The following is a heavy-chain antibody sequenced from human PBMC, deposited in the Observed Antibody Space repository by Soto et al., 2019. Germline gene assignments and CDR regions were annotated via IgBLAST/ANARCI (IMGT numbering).Heavy chain of an antibody. CDR3: ARGSVVLVPADSNWFDP. V-gene: IGHV4-30-2*01. J-gene: IGHJ5*02. CDR1: GGSISSGGYS. CDR2: IYHSGST. Sequence: SETLSLTCAVSGGSISSGGYSWSWIRQPPGKGLEWIGYIYHSGSTYYNPSLKSRVTISVDRSKNQFSLKLSPVTAADTAVYYCARGSVVLVPADSNWFDPWGQGTLVTVSS. D-gene: IGHD2-2*01.